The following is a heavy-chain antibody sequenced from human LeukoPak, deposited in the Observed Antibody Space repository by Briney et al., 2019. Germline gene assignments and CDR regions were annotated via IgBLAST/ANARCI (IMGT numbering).Heavy chain of an antibody. V-gene: IGHV3-33*01. J-gene: IGHJ6*02. Sequence: GGSLRLSCAASGFTFSSYGMRWVRQAPGKGLEWVAVIWYDGSNKYYADSVKGRFTISRDNSKNTLYLQMNSLRAEDTAVYYCARDNEIVVVPAATSIYYYGMDVWGQGTTVTVSS. CDR2: IWYDGSNK. CDR3: ARDNEIVVVPAATSIYYYGMDV. CDR1: GFTFSSYG. D-gene: IGHD2-2*01.